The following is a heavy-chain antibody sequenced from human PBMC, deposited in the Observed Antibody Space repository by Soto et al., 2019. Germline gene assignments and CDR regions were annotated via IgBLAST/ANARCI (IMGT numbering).Heavy chain of an antibody. CDR1: GFTFSSYW. CDR3: ARGARNYYYFDY. D-gene: IGHD1-7*01. J-gene: IGHJ4*02. CDR2: IKFDGSIT. V-gene: IGHV3-74*01. Sequence: DVQMVESGGRLVQPGGSLRLSCAASGFTFSSYWLHWVRQTPGKGLVWVSRIKFDGSITNYADSVKGRVTLSRDNAKNTVYLQMDSLRADDTAVYYCARGARNYYYFDYWGQGTLVTVSS.